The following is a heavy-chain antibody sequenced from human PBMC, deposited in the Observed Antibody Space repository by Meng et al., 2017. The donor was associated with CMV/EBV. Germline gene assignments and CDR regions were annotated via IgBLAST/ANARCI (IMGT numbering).Heavy chain of an antibody. V-gene: IGHV3-13*03. D-gene: IGHD2-2*01. J-gene: IGHJ3*02. CDR1: GFTFSSYD. Sequence: GESLKISCAACGFTFSSYDMHWVRQATGKGLEWVSAIGTAGDTYYPGSVKGQFTISRENAKNSLYLQMNSLRAEDTAVYYCARETGGYCSSTSCYLRGGAFDIWGQGTMVTVSS. CDR2: IGTAGDT. CDR3: ARETGGYCSSTSCYLRGGAFDI.